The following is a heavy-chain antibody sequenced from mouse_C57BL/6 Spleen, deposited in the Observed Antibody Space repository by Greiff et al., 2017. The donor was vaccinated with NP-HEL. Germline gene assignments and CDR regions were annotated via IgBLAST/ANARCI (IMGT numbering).Heavy chain of an antibody. CDR3: ARPRGYDAFAY. CDR1: GFTFSDYG. J-gene: IGHJ3*01. CDR2: ISSGSSTI. Sequence: EVQLQESGGGLVKPGGSLKLSCAASGFTFSDYGMHWVRQAPEKGLEWVAYISSGSSTIYYADTVKGRFTISRDNAKNTLFLQMTSLRSEDTAMYYCARPRGYDAFAYWGQGTLVTVSA. D-gene: IGHD2-2*01. V-gene: IGHV5-17*01.